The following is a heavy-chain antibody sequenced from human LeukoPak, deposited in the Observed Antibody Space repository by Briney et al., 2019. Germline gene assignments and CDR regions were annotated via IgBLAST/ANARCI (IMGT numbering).Heavy chain of an antibody. J-gene: IGHJ4*02. D-gene: IGHD2-15*01. CDR1: GYSFTSYL. CDR2: IYPGDSDT. CDR3: ARARYCSGGSCYAEY. V-gene: IGHV5-51*01. Sequence: GESLQISCKGSGYSFTSYLIGWVRQMPGKGLEWMGIIYPGDSDTRYSPSFQGQVTISADKSISTAYLQWSSLKASDTAMYYCARARYCSGGSCYAEYWGQGTLVTVSS.